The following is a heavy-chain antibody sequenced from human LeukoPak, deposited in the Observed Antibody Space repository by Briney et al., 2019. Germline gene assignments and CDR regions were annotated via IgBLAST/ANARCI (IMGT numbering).Heavy chain of an antibody. Sequence: PSETLSLTCTVSGGSISSSSYYWGWIRQPPGKGLDWIGSIYYGGSTYYNPSLKSRVTMSVDTSKNQFSLKLRSVTAADTSVYYCARVARYGDYFVDYWGQGTLVTVSS. J-gene: IGHJ4*02. CDR3: ARVARYGDYFVDY. V-gene: IGHV4-39*01. D-gene: IGHD4-17*01. CDR1: GGSISSSSYY. CDR2: IYYGGST.